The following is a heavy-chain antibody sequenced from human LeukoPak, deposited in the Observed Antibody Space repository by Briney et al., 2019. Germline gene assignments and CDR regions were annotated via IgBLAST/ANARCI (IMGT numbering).Heavy chain of an antibody. J-gene: IGHJ6*03. CDR2: MNPNSGNT. Sequence: ASVKVSCKGAGYTFTSYDINWVRQPTGQGLEWMGWMNPNSGNTGYAQKFQGRVNMRRNTSMSTAYMQLSSLRSEDTAVYYCARGPRVGRARYPIDYYYYYMDVWGKGTTVTVSS. D-gene: IGHD1-26*01. CDR3: ARGPRVGRARYPIDYYYYYMDV. V-gene: IGHV1-8*01. CDR1: GYTFTSYD.